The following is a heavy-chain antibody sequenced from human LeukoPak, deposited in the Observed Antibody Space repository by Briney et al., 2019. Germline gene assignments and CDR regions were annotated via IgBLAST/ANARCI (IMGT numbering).Heavy chain of an antibody. J-gene: IGHJ2*01. CDR2: IYYSGST. Sequence: PSETLSLTCTVSGGSISSSSYYWGWIRQPPGKGLEWIGSIYYSGSTYYNPSLKSRVTISVDTSKNQFSLKLSSVTAADTAVYYCARPLDYPPFSVGLPTAPTNWYFDLWGRGTLVTVSS. CDR3: ARPLDYPPFSVGLPTAPTNWYFDL. CDR1: GGSISSSSYY. V-gene: IGHV4-39*01. D-gene: IGHD4-11*01.